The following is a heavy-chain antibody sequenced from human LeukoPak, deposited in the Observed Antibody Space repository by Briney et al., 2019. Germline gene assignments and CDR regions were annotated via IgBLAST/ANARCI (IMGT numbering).Heavy chain of an antibody. CDR1: GGSFSDYF. CDR2: INHSGRT. Sequence: PSETLSLTCAVYGGSFSDYFWGWIRQPPGKGLEWIGEINHSGRTYYNPSLKSRVTISVDTSKNQFSLNLSSVTAADTAVYYCAREGAGHAPGVYYYYYGMDVWGQGTTVTVSS. D-gene: IGHD6-19*01. J-gene: IGHJ6*02. CDR3: AREGAGHAPGVYYYYYGMDV. V-gene: IGHV4-34*01.